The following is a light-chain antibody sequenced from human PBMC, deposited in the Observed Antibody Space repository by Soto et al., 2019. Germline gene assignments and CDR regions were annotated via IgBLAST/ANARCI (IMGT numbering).Light chain of an antibody. CDR1: QGTSRY. J-gene: IGKJ5*01. CDR2: GAS. Sequence: ENELTQSPGTLSLSPGERATLSCRASQGTSRYLSWYQQRPGQAPRLLIYGASSRATGIPDRFSGSGSGTDFTLTISRLEPEDFAVYYCHQYSTSPISFGQGTRLEIK. CDR3: HQYSTSPIS. V-gene: IGKV3-20*01.